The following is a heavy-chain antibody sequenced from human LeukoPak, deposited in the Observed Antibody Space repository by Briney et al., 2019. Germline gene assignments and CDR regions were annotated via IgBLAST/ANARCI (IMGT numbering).Heavy chain of an antibody. CDR2: VFQSGST. J-gene: IGHJ4*02. V-gene: IGHV4-4*02. CDR1: GGSIYSQNW. D-gene: IGHD6-19*01. CDR3: ASYMIVPGTRGFDN. Sequence: PSETLSLTCAVSGGSIYSQNWWSWVRQPPGKGLEWIGEVFQSGSTNYDPSLKPRVTISVDKSRNQFSLTLSSATAADTAVYYCASYMIVPGTRGFDNWGQGTLVTVSS.